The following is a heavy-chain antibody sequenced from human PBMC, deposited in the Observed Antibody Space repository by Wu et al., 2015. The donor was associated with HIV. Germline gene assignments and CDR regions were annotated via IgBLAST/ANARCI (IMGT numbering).Heavy chain of an antibody. CDR1: YILTSHP. J-gene: IGHJ2*01. CDR3: ARVQFDPKYYTYFDL. Sequence: LVQSGPEAKRPGASMNVSCKASYILTSHPIGWVRQAPGQRLEWMGWMNPYNGYIQPAQKFQDRITMSTNNSAHTAYMELRSLTSDDTAMYFCARVQFDPKYYTYFDLWGQGTLVTVSS. CDR2: MNPYNGYI. D-gene: IGHD3-10*01. V-gene: IGHV1-18*01.